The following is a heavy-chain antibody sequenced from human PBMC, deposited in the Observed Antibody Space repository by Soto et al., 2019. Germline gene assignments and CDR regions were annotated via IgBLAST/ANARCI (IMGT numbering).Heavy chain of an antibody. D-gene: IGHD6-13*01. CDR3: ARPGGSGWFYFDS. V-gene: IGHV4-39*02. CDR1: EDSISGPFDY. J-gene: IGHJ4*02. CDR2: IYYSGST. Sequence: IVAEDSISGPFDYRSWINQPPGKGLEWIGSIYYSGSTYYNPSLKSRVTISVDTSKNHFSLKLTSVTAADTAVYYCARPGGSGWFYFDSWGQGSQVTVSS.